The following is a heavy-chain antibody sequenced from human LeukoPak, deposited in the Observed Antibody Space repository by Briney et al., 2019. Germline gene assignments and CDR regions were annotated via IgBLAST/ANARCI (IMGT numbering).Heavy chain of an antibody. D-gene: IGHD1-26*01. CDR3: ARRKINSGSYEGGY. V-gene: IGHV1-8*01. Sequence: GASVKVSFKASGNTFTSYDINWVRQATGQGLEWMGWMNPNSGNTGYAQKFQGRVTMTRNTSLSTAYMELSNLTSEDTAVYYCARRKINSGSYEGGYWGQGTLVTVSP. J-gene: IGHJ4*02. CDR2: MNPNSGNT. CDR1: GNTFTSYD.